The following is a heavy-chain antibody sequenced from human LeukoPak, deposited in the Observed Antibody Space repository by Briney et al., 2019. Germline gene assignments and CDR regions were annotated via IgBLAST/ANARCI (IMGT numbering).Heavy chain of an antibody. CDR2: IYYSGST. J-gene: IGHJ4*02. CDR3: ARDSSNYGAR. CDR1: GGSISSGGYY. D-gene: IGHD4-11*01. V-gene: IGHV4-31*03. Sequence: SETLSLTCTVSGGSISSGGYYWSWIRQHPGKGLEWIGYIYYSGSTYYNPSLKSRVTISVDRSKNQFSLKLSSVTAADTAVYYCARDSSNYGARWGQGTLVTVSS.